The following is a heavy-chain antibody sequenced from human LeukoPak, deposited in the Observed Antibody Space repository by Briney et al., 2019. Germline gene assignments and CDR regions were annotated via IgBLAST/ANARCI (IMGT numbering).Heavy chain of an antibody. Sequence: GGCLRLSCAASGWTFSRYAMSGVRQAPGKGREWGSAICGSGGSKYYAESVKGRFTLSRDNSKNTLYLQMNRLRAEDTAVYYCAKSCGLSNYYSYGMDVWGQGTTVTVSS. CDR1: GWTFSRYA. CDR3: AKSCGLSNYYSYGMDV. CDR2: ICGSGGSK. D-gene: IGHD2-21*01. V-gene: IGHV3-23*01. J-gene: IGHJ6*02.